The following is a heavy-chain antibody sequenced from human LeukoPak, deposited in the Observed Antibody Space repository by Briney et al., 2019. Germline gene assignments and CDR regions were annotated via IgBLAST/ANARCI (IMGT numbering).Heavy chain of an antibody. CDR1: GYTFTGYY. D-gene: IGHD3-3*01. J-gene: IGHJ4*02. CDR2: INPNSGGT. V-gene: IGHV1-2*02. Sequence: ASVKVSCKASGYTFTGYYMHWVRQAPGQGLEWMGWINPNSGGTNYAQKFQGRVTMTRDTTISTAYMELSRLRSDDTAVYYCARAPGLRFLEWLSDWGQGTLVTVSS. CDR3: ARAPGLRFLEWLSD.